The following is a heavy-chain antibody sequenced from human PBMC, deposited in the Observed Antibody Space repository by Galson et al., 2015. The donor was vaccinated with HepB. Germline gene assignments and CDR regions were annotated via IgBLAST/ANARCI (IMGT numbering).Heavy chain of an antibody. CDR3: ARVDSSGYLSYYYYGMDV. CDR2: IIPIFGTA. CDR1: GGTFSSYA. V-gene: IGHV1-69*13. J-gene: IGHJ6*02. Sequence: SVKVSCKASGGTFSSYAISWVRQAPGQGLEWMGGIIPIFGTANYAQKLQGRVTITADESTSTAYMELSSLRSEDTAVYYCARVDSSGYLSYYYYGMDVWGQGTTVTVSS. D-gene: IGHD3-22*01.